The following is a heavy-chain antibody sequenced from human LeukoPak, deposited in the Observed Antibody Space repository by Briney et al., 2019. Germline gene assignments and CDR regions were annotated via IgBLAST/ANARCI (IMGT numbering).Heavy chain of an antibody. CDR1: GGSISSYY. CDR2: IYYSGST. V-gene: IGHV4-59*08. D-gene: IGHD6-13*01. Sequence: SETLSLTCTVSGGSISSYYWSWIRQPPVKGLEWIGYIYYSGSTNYNPSLKSRVTISVDTSKNQFSLKLSSVTAEDTAVYYCARSYSSSWYGMDVWGQGTTVTVSS. CDR3: ARSYSSSWYGMDV. J-gene: IGHJ6*02.